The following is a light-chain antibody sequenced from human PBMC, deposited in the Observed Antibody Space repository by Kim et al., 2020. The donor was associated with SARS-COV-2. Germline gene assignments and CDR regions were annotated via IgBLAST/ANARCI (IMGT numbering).Light chain of an antibody. V-gene: IGLV3-1*01. CDR3: QAWGSNINWV. J-gene: IGLJ3*02. Sequence: VSPGQTASLSCSGESLGNKYVCWYQQKPGQPPVLVMYEDSKRPSGIPERFSGSNSGNTATLTISGTQAGDEAEYHCQAWGSNINWVFGGGTKLTVL. CDR1: SLGNKY. CDR2: EDS.